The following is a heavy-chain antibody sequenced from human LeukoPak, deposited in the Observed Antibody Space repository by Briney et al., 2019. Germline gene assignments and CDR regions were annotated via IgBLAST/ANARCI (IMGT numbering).Heavy chain of an antibody. CDR2: FVPEDGET. J-gene: IGHJ4*02. V-gene: IGHV1-24*01. D-gene: IGHD3-10*01. CDR3: ATLPRGHLFDS. Sequence: ASVKVFCKLSGDTLTELSMHWARQSPGKGLEWMGGFVPEDGETIYAQKFQGRVTMTEDTSTDTAYMELSSLRSDDTAVYFCATLPRGHLFDSWGQGTLVTVSS. CDR1: GDTLTELS.